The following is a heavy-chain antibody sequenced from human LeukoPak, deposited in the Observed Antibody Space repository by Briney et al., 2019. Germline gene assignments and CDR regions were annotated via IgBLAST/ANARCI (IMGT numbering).Heavy chain of an antibody. D-gene: IGHD5-24*01. CDR2: ISSSGTTI. J-gene: IGHJ4*02. Sequence: GGSLRLSCVASGFTFSSFEMNWVRQAPGKGLEWVSYISSSGTTIYYADSVKGRFTISRDNAKNSLYLQMNSLRAEDTAVYYCAREESRDGYNHFDYWGQGTLVTVSS. CDR3: AREESRDGYNHFDY. V-gene: IGHV3-48*03. CDR1: GFTFSSFE.